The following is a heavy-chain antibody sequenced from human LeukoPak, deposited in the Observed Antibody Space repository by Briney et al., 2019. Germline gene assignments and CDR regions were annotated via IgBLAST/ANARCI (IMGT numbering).Heavy chain of an antibody. CDR1: KFTFSDYA. CDR3: AKDRKWSYYGFDY. D-gene: IGHD3-10*01. V-gene: IGHV3-30*04. J-gene: IGHJ4*02. CDR2: ISHDRSNK. Sequence: QSGGSLRLSCAASKFTFSDYAMHWVRQAPGKGLVWVALISHDRSNKYYADSAKGQITISRDNSKNTLYLEMHSLRVEDTAVYYCAKDRKWSYYGFDYWGQGTLVTVSS.